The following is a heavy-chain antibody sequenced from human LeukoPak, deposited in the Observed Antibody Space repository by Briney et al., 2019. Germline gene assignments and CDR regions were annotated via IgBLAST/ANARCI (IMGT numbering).Heavy chain of an antibody. V-gene: IGHV3-74*01. CDR3: AKGEQWLVLYFQH. D-gene: IGHD6-19*01. J-gene: IGHJ1*01. CDR1: GFTFSSYW. Sequence: GGSLRLSCTAAGFTFSSYWMHWVRQAPGRGLVWVSRIDPAGTYKTYADSVEGRFTISRDSAKNTLCLQMNSLRAEDTAVYYCAKGEQWLVLYFQHWGQGTLVTVSS. CDR2: IDPAGTYK.